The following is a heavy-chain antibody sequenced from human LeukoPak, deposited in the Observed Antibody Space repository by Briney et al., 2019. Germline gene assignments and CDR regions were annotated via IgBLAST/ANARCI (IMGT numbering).Heavy chain of an antibody. V-gene: IGHV3-33*01. CDR3: AREYCTNGVCYEARSAFDI. CDR2: IWYDGSNK. J-gene: IGHJ3*02. Sequence: PGGSLRLSCAASGFTFSSYGMHWVRQAPGKGLEWVAAIWYDGSNKYYADSVKGRFTISRDNSKNTLYLQMNSLRAEDTAVYYCAREYCTNGVCYEARSAFDIWGQGTMVTVSS. D-gene: IGHD2-8*01. CDR1: GFTFSSYG.